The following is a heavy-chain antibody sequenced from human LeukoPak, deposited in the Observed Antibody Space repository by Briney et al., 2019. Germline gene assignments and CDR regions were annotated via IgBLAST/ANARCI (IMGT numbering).Heavy chain of an antibody. J-gene: IGHJ6*02. Sequence: GGSLRLSCAASGFTFSSYAMSWVRQAPGKGLEWVSAISGSGGSTYYADSVKGRFTISRDNSKNTLYLQMNSLRAEDTAVYYCVRPIVSTSRYYYYGMDVWGQGTTATVSS. D-gene: IGHD2-2*01. CDR2: ISGSGGST. CDR1: GFTFSSYA. CDR3: VRPIVSTSRYYYYGMDV. V-gene: IGHV3-23*01.